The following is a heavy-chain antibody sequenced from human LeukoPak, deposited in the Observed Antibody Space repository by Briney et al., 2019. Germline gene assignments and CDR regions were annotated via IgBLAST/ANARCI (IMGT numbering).Heavy chain of an antibody. J-gene: IGHJ4*02. D-gene: IGHD3-22*01. CDR1: GGTFSSYA. CDR3: ARAQYYYDSSGYYYLQFDY. V-gene: IGHV1-69*13. Sequence: SVKVSCKASGGTFSSYAISWVRQAPGQGLKWMGGIIPIFGTANYAQKFQGRVTITADESTSTAYMELSSLRSEDTAVYYCARAQYYYDSSGYYYLQFDYWGQGTLVTVSS. CDR2: IIPIFGTA.